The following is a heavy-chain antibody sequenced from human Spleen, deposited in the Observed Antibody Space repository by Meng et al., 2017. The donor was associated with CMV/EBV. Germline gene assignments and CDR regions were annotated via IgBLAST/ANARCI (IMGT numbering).Heavy chain of an antibody. V-gene: IGHV1-2*02. D-gene: IGHD3-3*01. J-gene: IGHJ5*01. Sequence: SGYSFTSYHLHWVRQAPGQGLEWMGWINVNGGGTDYAEKFQGRVTMTSDSSINTAYMELRSLTSDDTAVYYCVREGIFGVITRGWFASWGQGTLVTVSS. CDR2: INVNGGGT. CDR1: GYSFTSYH. CDR3: VREGIFGVITRGWFAS.